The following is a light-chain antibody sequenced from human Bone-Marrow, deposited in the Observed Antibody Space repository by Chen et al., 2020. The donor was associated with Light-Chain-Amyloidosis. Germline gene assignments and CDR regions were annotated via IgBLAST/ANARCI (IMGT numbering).Light chain of an antibody. V-gene: IGLV2-8*01. CDR1: SNDD. J-gene: IGLJ1*01. CDR2: EVT. Sequence: QSALTQPPSASGSPGQSVTISCTGTSNDDVSWYQQYPGKAPKLIIYEVTKRPSGVPDRFSGSKSGNTSSLTVSGLQADDEGDYFCSAGGGTNHFYVIGSGTRVTLL. CDR3: SAGGGTNHFYV.